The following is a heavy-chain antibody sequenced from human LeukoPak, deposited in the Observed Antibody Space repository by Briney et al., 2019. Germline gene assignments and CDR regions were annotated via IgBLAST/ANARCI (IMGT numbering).Heavy chain of an antibody. V-gene: IGHV1-69*13. CDR1: GGTFSSYA. CDR3: ASFGSGYYYALHY. D-gene: IGHD3-22*01. J-gene: IGHJ4*02. Sequence: ASVKVSCKASGGTFSSYAISWVRQAPGQGLEWMGGIIPIFGTANYAQKFQGRVTITADESTSTAYMELSSLRSEDTAVYYCASFGSGYYYALHYWGQGTLVTVSS. CDR2: IIPIFGTA.